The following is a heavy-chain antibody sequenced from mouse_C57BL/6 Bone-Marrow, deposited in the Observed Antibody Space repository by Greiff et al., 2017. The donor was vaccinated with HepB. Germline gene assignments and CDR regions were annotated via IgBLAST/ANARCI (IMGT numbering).Heavy chain of an antibody. CDR2: IDPSDSYI. J-gene: IGHJ3*01. CDR1: GYTFTSYW. Sequence: VQLVESGAEFVKPGASVKLSCKASGYTFTSYWMQWVKQRPGQGLEWIGEIDPSDSYINYNQKFKGKATVTVDTSSSTAYMQLSSLTSEDSAVYYWARRASLLSWFAYWGQGTRVTVSA. CDR3: ARRASLLSWFAY. V-gene: IGHV1-50*01. D-gene: IGHD3-1*01.